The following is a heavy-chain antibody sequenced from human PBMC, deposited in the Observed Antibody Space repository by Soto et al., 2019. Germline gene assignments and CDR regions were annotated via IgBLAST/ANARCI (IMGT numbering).Heavy chain of an antibody. Sequence: QVQLVESGGGVVQPGRSLRLSCAASGFTFSSYGMHWVRQAPGKGLEWVAVIWYDGSNKYYADSVKGRFTISRDNSKNTLYLQMNSLRAEDTAVYYCARDWRYSSGWPDYWGQGTLVTVSS. CDR3: ARDWRYSSGWPDY. V-gene: IGHV3-33*01. J-gene: IGHJ4*02. CDR1: GFTFSSYG. CDR2: IWYDGSNK. D-gene: IGHD6-19*01.